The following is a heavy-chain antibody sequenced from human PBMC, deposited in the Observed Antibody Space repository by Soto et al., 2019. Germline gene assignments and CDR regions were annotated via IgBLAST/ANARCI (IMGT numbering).Heavy chain of an antibody. CDR1: GGTFSSYA. V-gene: IGHV1-2*02. Sequence: GASVKVSCKASGGTFSSYAISWVRQAPGQGLEWMGWINPNSGGTNYAQKFQGRVTMTRDTSISTAYMELSRLRSDDTAVYYCARDLGGYCSSTSCFTYYYGMDVWGQGTTVTVSS. J-gene: IGHJ6*02. D-gene: IGHD2-2*01. CDR2: INPNSGGT. CDR3: ARDLGGYCSSTSCFTYYYGMDV.